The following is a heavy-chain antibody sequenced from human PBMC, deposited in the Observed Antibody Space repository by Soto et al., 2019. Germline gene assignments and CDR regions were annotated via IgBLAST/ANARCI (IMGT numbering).Heavy chain of an antibody. J-gene: IGHJ6*02. CDR2: IYHTGTT. Sequence: TLFRTGAGSCGSMNSGDYSWTCIRQTPGKGLEWIGYIYHTGTTYYNMSLKSRVTISVDRSKNQFSLKLSSVTAADTAVYYCARESITMVRGVNGYYYYALDVWGQGTTVTVSS. D-gene: IGHD3-10*01. V-gene: IGHV4-30-2*01. CDR3: ARESITMVRGVNGYYYYALDV. CDR1: CGSMNSGDYS.